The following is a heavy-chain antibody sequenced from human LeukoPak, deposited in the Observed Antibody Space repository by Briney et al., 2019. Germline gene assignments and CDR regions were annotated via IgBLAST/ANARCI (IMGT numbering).Heavy chain of an antibody. J-gene: IGHJ4*02. Sequence: SETLSLTCTVSGGSISSYYWSWIRQPAGKGLEWIGRIYTSGSTDYNPSLKGRITMSIDTSKNHFSLKLSSVTAADTGVYFCAREDSSSWGPFDYWGQGTLVTVSS. CDR1: GGSISSYY. D-gene: IGHD6-6*01. CDR2: IYTSGST. CDR3: AREDSSSWGPFDY. V-gene: IGHV4-4*07.